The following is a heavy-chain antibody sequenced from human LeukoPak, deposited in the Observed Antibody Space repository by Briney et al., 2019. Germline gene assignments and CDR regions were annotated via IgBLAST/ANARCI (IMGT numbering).Heavy chain of an antibody. CDR3: AKFWTGVAATPAY. D-gene: IGHD2-15*01. J-gene: IGHJ4*02. CDR1: GFTFSSYS. Sequence: PGRSLRLSCAASGFTFSSYSMNWVRQAPGKGLEWVAVISYDGTNKYYADSVKGRFTISRDNSKNTLYLQMNSLRTDDTAVYYCAKFWTGVAATPAYWGQGTLVTVSS. V-gene: IGHV3-30*18. CDR2: ISYDGTNK.